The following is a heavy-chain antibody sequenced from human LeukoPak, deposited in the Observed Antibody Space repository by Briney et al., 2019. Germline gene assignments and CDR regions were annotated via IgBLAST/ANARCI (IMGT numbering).Heavy chain of an antibody. CDR3: ARTGVEQWLVLVPFDY. D-gene: IGHD6-19*01. CDR1: GGSISSSSYY. V-gene: IGHV4-39*01. J-gene: IGHJ4*02. Sequence: SETLTLTCTVSGGSISSSSYYWGWIRQPPGKGLEWIGSIYYSGSTYYNPSLKSRVTISVDTSKNQFSLKLSSVTAADTAVYYCARTGVEQWLVLVPFDYWGQGTLVTVSS. CDR2: IYYSGST.